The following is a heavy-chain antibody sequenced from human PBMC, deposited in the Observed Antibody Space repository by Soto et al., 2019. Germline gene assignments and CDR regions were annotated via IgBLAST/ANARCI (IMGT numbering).Heavy chain of an antibody. Sequence: SQTLSLTCAISGDSVSSNSAAWNWIRQSPSRGLEWLGRTYYRSKWYNDYALSVKSRITVNPDTSKNQFSLQLNSVTPGDTAVCSCVGDSQFGTVFIYWGHGPLVTVSS. J-gene: IGHJ4*01. CDR2: TYYRSKWYN. CDR3: VGDSQFGTVFIY. CDR1: GDSVSSNSAA. V-gene: IGHV6-1*01. D-gene: IGHD1-7*01.